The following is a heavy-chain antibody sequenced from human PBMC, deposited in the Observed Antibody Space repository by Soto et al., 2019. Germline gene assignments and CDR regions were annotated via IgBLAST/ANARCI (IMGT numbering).Heavy chain of an antibody. CDR1: GGTFSSYA. V-gene: IGHV1-69*12. CDR3: ASGPHISTVARYGMDV. Sequence: QVQLVQSGAEVKKPGSSVKVSCKASGGTFSSYAISWVRQAPGQGLEWMGGIIPIFGTANYAQKFQGRVTSTADESTSTAYMELSSLRSEDTAVYYCASGPHISTVARYGMDVWGQGTTVTVSS. J-gene: IGHJ6*02. D-gene: IGHD4-17*01. CDR2: IIPIFGTA.